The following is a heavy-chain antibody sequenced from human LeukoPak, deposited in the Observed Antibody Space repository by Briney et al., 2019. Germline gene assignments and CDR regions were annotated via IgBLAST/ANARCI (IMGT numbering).Heavy chain of an antibody. CDR3: ARLTRRSGNYFDY. CDR2: VYYSGST. J-gene: IGHJ4*02. V-gene: IGHV4-61*01. CDR1: GGSVSSGSYY. D-gene: IGHD1-1*01. Sequence: SETLSLTCTVSGGSVSSGSYYWTWIRQPPGKGLEWIGYVYYSGSTNYNPSLKSRVTMSLDTSNNQSSLRLSSVTAADTADYYCARLTRRSGNYFDYWGQGTLVTVSS.